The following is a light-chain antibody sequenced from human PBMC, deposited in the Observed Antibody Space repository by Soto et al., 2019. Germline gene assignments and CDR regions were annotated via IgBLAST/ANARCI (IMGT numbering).Light chain of an antibody. J-gene: IGKJ1*01. CDR2: GTS. CDR3: LKYISWT. V-gene: IGKV3-20*01. Sequence: DIVLTQSPGTLSVSPGERATLSCRASQTISSNYLAWYQQKPGQPPSLLIYGTSSRATGIPDSSSGSGSGKHFTLTISRLEHQDFVIYYWLKYISWTFGQRTKVEI. CDR1: QTISSNY.